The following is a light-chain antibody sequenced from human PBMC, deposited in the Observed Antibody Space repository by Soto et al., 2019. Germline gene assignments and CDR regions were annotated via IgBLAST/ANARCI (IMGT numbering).Light chain of an antibody. CDR1: SSDIGGYDY. Sequence: QSVLTQPASVSGSPGQSVTISCTGTSSDIGGYDYVSWYRQHPGTAPKLILYEVNNRPSGVSNRFSGSKSGNMASLIISGLQTEDEADYYCSAYTTTSTLIFGTGTKVTVL. CDR2: EVN. V-gene: IGLV2-14*03. CDR3: SAYTTTSTLI. J-gene: IGLJ1*01.